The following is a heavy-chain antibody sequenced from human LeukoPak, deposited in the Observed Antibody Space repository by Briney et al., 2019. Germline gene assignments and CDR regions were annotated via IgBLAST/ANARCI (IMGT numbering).Heavy chain of an antibody. Sequence: GESLQISCKGSGYSFTSYWIGWVRQMPGKGLEWMGIIYPGDSDTRYSPSFQGQVTISADKSISTAYLQWSSLKASDTAMYYCARAVYDSSGPYAFDIWGQGTMVTVSS. V-gene: IGHV5-51*01. CDR3: ARAVYDSSGPYAFDI. CDR2: IYPGDSDT. J-gene: IGHJ3*02. D-gene: IGHD3-22*01. CDR1: GYSFTSYW.